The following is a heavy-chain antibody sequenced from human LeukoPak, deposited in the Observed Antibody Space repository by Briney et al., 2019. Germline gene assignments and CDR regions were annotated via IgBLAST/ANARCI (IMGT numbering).Heavy chain of an antibody. CDR2: IKQDGSAK. Sequence: GGSLRLSCAASGFTFRSYWMSWVRQAPGKGLEWVANIKQDGSAKYYVDSVKGRFTISRDNSKYTLFLQMNSLGAEDTAVYYCTRDQGYCSGNTCYYWFDPWGQGTLVTVSS. CDR1: GFTFRSYW. V-gene: IGHV3-7*01. J-gene: IGHJ5*02. CDR3: TRDQGYCSGNTCYYWFDP. D-gene: IGHD2-2*01.